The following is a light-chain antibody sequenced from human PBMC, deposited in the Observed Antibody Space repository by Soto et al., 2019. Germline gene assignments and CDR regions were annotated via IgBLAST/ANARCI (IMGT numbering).Light chain of an antibody. Sequence: DIQMTQSPSSLSASVGDRVTITCQASQDISNYLNWYQQKPGKAPKLLIYDASNLETGVPSRSSGSGSGTDFTFTISSPQPEDIATYYCQQYDNLPPLTFGGGTKVQIK. CDR3: QQYDNLPPLT. V-gene: IGKV1-33*01. J-gene: IGKJ4*01. CDR2: DAS. CDR1: QDISNY.